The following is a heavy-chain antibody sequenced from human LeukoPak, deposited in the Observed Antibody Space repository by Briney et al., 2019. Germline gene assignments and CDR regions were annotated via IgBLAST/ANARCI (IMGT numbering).Heavy chain of an antibody. J-gene: IGHJ4*02. CDR3: ARVRRGGYNAVDY. CDR2: IIPIFGTA. CDR1: GGTFSSYA. D-gene: IGHD5-24*01. Sequence: SVKVSCKASGGTFSSYAISWVRQAPGQGLEWMGGIIPIFGTANYAQKFQGRVTITTDESTSTAYMELSSLRSEDTAVYYCARVRRGGYNAVDYWGQGTLVTVSS. V-gene: IGHV1-69*05.